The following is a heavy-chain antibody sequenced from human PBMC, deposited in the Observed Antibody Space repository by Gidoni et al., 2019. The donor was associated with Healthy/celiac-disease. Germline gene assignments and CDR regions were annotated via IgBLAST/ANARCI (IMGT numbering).Heavy chain of an antibody. CDR3: ARLPPGSGSAHFDL. CDR1: GGSISSYY. D-gene: IGHD3-10*01. V-gene: IGHV4-59*08. J-gene: IGHJ2*01. CDR2: IFYSGST. Sequence: QVQLQESGPGLGKPSETLSLTCTVSGGSISSYYWSWIRRPPGKGLEWIGHIFYSGSTNYSPSLKSRVTISVDTSKNQFSLKLSSVTAADTAVYYCARLPPGSGSAHFDLWGRGTLVTVSS.